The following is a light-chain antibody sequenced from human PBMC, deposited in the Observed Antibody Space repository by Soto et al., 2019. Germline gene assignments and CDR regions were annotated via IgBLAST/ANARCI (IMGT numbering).Light chain of an antibody. CDR2: SNN. Sequence: QSVLTQPPSASATPGQRVTISCSGSSSNIGSNTVNWYQHLPGTSPKLLIYSNNQRPSGVPDRFSGYKSGTSASLAISGLQSEDDADYYCAAWDDSLNGPVFGGGTKLTVL. V-gene: IGLV1-44*01. CDR3: AAWDDSLNGPV. J-gene: IGLJ3*02. CDR1: SSNIGSNT.